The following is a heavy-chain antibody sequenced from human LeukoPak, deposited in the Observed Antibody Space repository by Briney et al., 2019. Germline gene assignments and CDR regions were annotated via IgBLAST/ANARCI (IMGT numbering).Heavy chain of an antibody. J-gene: IGHJ4*02. CDR3: ARDALSDWGYYFDY. V-gene: IGHV1-69*13. Sequence: SVNVSCKASGGTFSSYAISWVRQAPGHGLEWMGGIIPIFGTANYAQKFQGRVTITADESTSTAYMELSSLRSEDTAVYYCARDALSDWGYYFDYWGQGTLVTVSS. CDR1: GGTFSSYA. D-gene: IGHD7-27*01. CDR2: IIPIFGTA.